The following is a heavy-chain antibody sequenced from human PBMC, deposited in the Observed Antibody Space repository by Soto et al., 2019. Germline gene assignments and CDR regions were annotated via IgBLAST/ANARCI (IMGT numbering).Heavy chain of an antibody. D-gene: IGHD3-10*01. CDR1: GGSISTYY. Sequence: SETLSLTCTVSGGSISTYYWIWIRQPPGKGLEWIGVFYDGGTTNYSPSLKSRVTISVDTSKNQFSLKLNSVTAADTAVYYCARDGSERPATYWGQGILVTVSS. J-gene: IGHJ4*02. CDR2: FYDGGTT. CDR3: ARDGSERPATY. V-gene: IGHV4-59*01.